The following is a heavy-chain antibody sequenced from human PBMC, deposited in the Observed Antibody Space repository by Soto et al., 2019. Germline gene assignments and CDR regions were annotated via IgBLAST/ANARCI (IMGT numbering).Heavy chain of an antibody. J-gene: IGHJ3*02. CDR3: ARGYCGGDCYHIDAFDI. V-gene: IGHV3-7*01. D-gene: IGHD2-21*01. Sequence: EVQLVESGGGLVQPGGSLRLSCAASGFTFSSYWMSWVRQAPGKGLEWVANIKQDGSEKYYVDSVKGRFTISRDNAKNSLYLQMNSLRAEDTAVYYCARGYCGGDCYHIDAFDIWCQGTMVTVS. CDR2: IKQDGSEK. CDR1: GFTFSSYW.